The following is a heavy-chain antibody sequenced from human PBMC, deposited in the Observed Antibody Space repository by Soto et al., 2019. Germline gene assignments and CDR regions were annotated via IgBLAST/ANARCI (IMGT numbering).Heavy chain of an antibody. D-gene: IGHD1-7*01. V-gene: IGHV4-31*03. CDR3: ACTMELTPPYYYYGMDV. CDR2: IYYSGST. Sequence: SETLSLTCTVSGGSISSGGYYWSWIRQHPGKGLEWIGYIYYSGSTYYNPSLKSRVTISVDTSKNQFSLELSSVTAADTAVYYCACTMELTPPYYYYGMDVWGQGTTVTVSS. J-gene: IGHJ6*02. CDR1: GGSISSGGYY.